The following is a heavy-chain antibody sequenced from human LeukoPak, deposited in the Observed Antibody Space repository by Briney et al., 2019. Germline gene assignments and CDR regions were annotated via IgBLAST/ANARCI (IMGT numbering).Heavy chain of an antibody. J-gene: IGHJ4*02. V-gene: IGHV3-7*01. CDR2: IKQDGSEK. CDR1: GFTFSSYW. D-gene: IGHD2-15*01. CDR3: ARDLPWWYSEVGYGDYYDY. Sequence: PGGSLRLSCAASGFTFSSYWMSWVRQAPGKGLEWVANIKQDGSEKYYVDSVKGRFTISRDNAKNSLYLQMNSLRAEDTAVYYCARDLPWWYSEVGYGDYYDYWGQGTLVTVSS.